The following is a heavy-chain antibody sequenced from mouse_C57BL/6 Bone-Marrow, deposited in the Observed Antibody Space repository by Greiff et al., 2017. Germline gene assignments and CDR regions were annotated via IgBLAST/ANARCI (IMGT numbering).Heavy chain of an antibody. J-gene: IGHJ4*01. V-gene: IGHV1-9*01. CDR3: ARWGYAMDY. CDR2: ICPGSGST. CDR1: GYTFTGYW. Sequence: QVQLKESGAELMKPGASVKLSCKATGYTFTGYWIAWVKQRPGHGLEWIGEICPGSGSTNYNEKFKGKATFTADTSANTAYMQLISLTTEDSAISYWARWGYAMDYWGQGTSVTVSS.